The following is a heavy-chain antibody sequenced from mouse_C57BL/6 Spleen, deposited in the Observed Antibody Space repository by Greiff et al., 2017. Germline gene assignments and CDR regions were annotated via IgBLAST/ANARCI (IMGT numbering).Heavy chain of an antibody. D-gene: IGHD2-3*01. CDR2: IWWDDDK. J-gene: IGHJ2*01. V-gene: IGHV8-8*01. CDR3: ARIVYDDYMYYFDY. Sequence: QVTLKESGPGILQPSQTLSLTCSFSGFSLSTFGMGVGWLRQPSGQGLEWLAHIWWDDDKYYNPALKSRLTISKDTSKNQVFLQIANVDTADTATYYCARIVYDDYMYYFDYWGQGTTLTVSS. CDR1: GFSLSTFGMG.